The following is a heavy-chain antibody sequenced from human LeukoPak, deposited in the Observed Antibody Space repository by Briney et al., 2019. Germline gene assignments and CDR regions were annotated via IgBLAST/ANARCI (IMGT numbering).Heavy chain of an antibody. CDR2: ITSSGDNT. Sequence: GASLRLSCAASGFTFSSYAMCWVRQAAGKGLQGVSSITSSGDNTYYADSVKGRFTISRDNTKNTLHLQVNSLRAEDTAVYYCVRGSSGNYDTWGQGTLVTVSS. J-gene: IGHJ5*02. V-gene: IGHV3-23*01. CDR1: GFTFSSYA. CDR3: VRGSSGNYDT. D-gene: IGHD3-22*01.